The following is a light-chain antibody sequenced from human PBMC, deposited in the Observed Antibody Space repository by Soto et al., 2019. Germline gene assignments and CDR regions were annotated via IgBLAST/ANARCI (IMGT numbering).Light chain of an antibody. V-gene: IGKV1-8*01. CDR3: QQYYSYPPT. CDR1: QGISSY. CDR2: AAS. J-gene: IGKJ4*01. Sequence: AIRMTQSPSSLSASTGDRVTITCRASQGISSYLAWYQQKPGKAPKLLIYAASTLQSGVPSRFSGSGSGTDFTLTISCLQSEAFATYFCQQYYSYPPTFGGGTKVEIK.